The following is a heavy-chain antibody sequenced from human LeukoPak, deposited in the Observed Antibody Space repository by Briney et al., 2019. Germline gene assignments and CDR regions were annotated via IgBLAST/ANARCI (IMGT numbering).Heavy chain of an antibody. J-gene: IGHJ4*02. CDR2: IRPDGSGT. V-gene: IGHV3-7*01. CDR1: GFSFSNFW. CDR3: ARDSSGYFDY. Sequence: GGSLRLSCAASGFSFSNFWMRWVRQAPGKVPEWVANIRPDGSGTDYVDSVKGRFTISRDNAKNSLYLQMNSLRAGDTAVYYCARDSSGYFDYWGQGALVTVSS. D-gene: IGHD3-22*01.